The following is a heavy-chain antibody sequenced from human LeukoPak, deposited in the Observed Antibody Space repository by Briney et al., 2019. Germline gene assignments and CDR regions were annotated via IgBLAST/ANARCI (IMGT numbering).Heavy chain of an antibody. D-gene: IGHD3-9*01. V-gene: IGHV3-21*01. CDR3: ARDYDITHYMDV. J-gene: IGHJ6*03. CDR2: ISSSSSYI. CDR1: GFTFSSYS. Sequence: GGSLRVSCAASGFTFSSYSMNWVRQAPGQGLEWVSSISSSSSYIYYADSVKGRFTISRDSAKNSLYLQMNSLRAEDTAVYYCARDYDITHYMDVWGKGTTVTISS.